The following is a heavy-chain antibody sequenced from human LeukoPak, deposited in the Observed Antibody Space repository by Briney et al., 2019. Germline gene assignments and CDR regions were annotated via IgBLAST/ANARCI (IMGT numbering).Heavy chain of an antibody. CDR3: ARELSYYDSSGYYNRHWYFDL. CDR2: INYSGST. CDR1: GGSISSYY. Sequence: SETLSVTCTVSGGSISSYYWSWIRQSPGKGLEWIGNINYSGSTNYIPSLKSRVTISVDTSRNQFSLRLSSVTAADTAVYYCARELSYYDSSGYYNRHWYFDLWGRGTLVTVSS. D-gene: IGHD3-22*01. V-gene: IGHV4-59*01. J-gene: IGHJ2*01.